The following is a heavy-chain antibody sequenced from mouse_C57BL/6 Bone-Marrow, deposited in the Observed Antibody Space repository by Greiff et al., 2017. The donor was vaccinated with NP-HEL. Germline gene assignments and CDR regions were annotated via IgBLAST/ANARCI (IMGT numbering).Heavy chain of an antibody. CDR2: IDPENGDT. J-gene: IGHJ3*01. V-gene: IGHV14-4*01. D-gene: IGHD2-5*01. Sequence: VHVKQSGAELVRPGASVKLSCTASGFHIKDDYMHWVKQRPEQGLEWIGWIDPENGDTEYVSKFQGKATITADPSSNTAYLQLSSLTSEDTAVYYCTTDSNVWFAYWGQGTLVTVSA. CDR1: GFHIKDDY. CDR3: TTDSNVWFAY.